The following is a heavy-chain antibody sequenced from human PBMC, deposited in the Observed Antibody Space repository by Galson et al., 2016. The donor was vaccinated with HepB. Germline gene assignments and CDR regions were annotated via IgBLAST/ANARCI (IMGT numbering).Heavy chain of an antibody. CDR2: ISGRGATT. J-gene: IGHJ4*02. CDR1: GFSFTNYA. CDR3: AKGSDYYDSRSLNY. V-gene: IGHV3-23*01. D-gene: IGHD3-22*01. Sequence: SLRLSCAASGFSFTNYAMNWVRQAPGKGLECVSSISGRGATTYYAGSVKGRFTLSRDNSKNTLFLQINSLRADDTAVYFCAKGSDYYDSRSLNYWGQGTPVTVSS.